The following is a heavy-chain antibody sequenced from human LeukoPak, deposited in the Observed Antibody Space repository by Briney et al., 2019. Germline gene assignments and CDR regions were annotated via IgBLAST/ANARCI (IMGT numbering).Heavy chain of an antibody. D-gene: IGHD3-16*01. Sequence: GGSLRLSCAASGFTFSSYSMSWVRQAPGKGLEWVWDINGSGGSNYNARAVKGRFTISTDNSKNTLSLQMNSLRAEDTAVYYCAKVWVFSHPPYVYWGQGALVTVSS. J-gene: IGHJ4*02. V-gene: IGHV3-23*01. CDR2: INGSGGSN. CDR3: AKVWVFSHPPYVY. CDR1: GFTFSSYS.